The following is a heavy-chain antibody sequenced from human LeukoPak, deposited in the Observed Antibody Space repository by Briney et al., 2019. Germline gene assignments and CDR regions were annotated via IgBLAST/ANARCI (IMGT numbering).Heavy chain of an antibody. CDR3: AKEMVPAAMPGPPNDAFDI. Sequence: GGSLRLSCAASGFTFSSYAMSWVRQAPGKGLEWVSAISGSVGSTYYADSVKGRFTISRDNSKNTLYLQMNSLRAEDTAVYYCAKEMVPAAMPGPPNDAFDIWGQGTMVTVSS. V-gene: IGHV3-23*01. CDR1: GFTFSSYA. J-gene: IGHJ3*02. CDR2: ISGSVGST. D-gene: IGHD2-2*01.